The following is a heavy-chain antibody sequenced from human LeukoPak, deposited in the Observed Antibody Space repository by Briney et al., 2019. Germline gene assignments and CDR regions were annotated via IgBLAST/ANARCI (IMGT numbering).Heavy chain of an antibody. CDR1: GXTVSSNY. CDR2: IYSGGST. J-gene: IGHJ4*02. CDR3: ARVGDSRGYYYFDY. D-gene: IGHD3-22*01. V-gene: IGHV3-66*01. Sequence: PGGSLRLSCAASGXTVSSNYMTWVRQAPGKGLEWVSVIYSGGSTYYADSVKGRFTISRDNSKNTLYLQMNSLRAEDTAVYYCARVGDSRGYYYFDYWGQGTLVTVSS.